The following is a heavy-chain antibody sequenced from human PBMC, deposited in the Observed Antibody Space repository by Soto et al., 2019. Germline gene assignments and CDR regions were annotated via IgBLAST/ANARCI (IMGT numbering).Heavy chain of an antibody. D-gene: IGHD3-10*01. J-gene: IGHJ6*02. CDR2: ISGSGGST. V-gene: IGHV3-23*01. Sequence: GGSLRLSCAASGFTFSGYAMSWVRQAPGKGLEWVSAISGSGGSTYYADSVKGRFTISRDNSKNTLYLQMNSLRAEDTAVYYCAKGSGSRASYYYGMDVWGQGTTVTVS. CDR3: AKGSGSRASYYYGMDV. CDR1: GFTFSGYA.